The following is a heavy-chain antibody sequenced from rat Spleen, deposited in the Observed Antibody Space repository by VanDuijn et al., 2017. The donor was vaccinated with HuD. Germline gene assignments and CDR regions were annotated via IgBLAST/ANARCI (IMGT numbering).Heavy chain of an antibody. V-gene: IGHV5-29*01. CDR1: GFTFSDYY. CDR2: IPYAGSST. J-gene: IGHJ4*01. D-gene: IGHD1-11*01. CDR3: ARQRYGGYRVMDA. Sequence: EVQLVESDGGLVQPGRSLKLSCAASGFTFSDYYMAWVRQAPTKGLEWVATIPYAGSSTYYRDSVKGRFTISRDNAKSTLYLQMDSLRSEDTATYYCARQRYGGYRVMDAWGQGASVTVSS.